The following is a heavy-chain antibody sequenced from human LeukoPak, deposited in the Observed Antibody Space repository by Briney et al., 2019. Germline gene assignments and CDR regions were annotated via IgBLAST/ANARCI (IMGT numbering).Heavy chain of an antibody. Sequence: GSLRLSCAASGFTFSSYAMHWVRQAPGKGLEWVAVISYDGSNKYYADSVKGRFTISRDNSKNTLYLQMNSLRAEDTAVYYCARAYDFWSGYYSNWGQGTLVTVSS. CDR2: ISYDGSNK. CDR3: ARAYDFWSGYYSN. J-gene: IGHJ4*02. V-gene: IGHV3-30*04. D-gene: IGHD3-3*01. CDR1: GFTFSSYA.